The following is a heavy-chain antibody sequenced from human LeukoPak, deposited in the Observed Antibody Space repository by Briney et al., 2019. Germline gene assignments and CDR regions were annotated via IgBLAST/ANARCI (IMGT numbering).Heavy chain of an antibody. Sequence: GGSLRLSCAASGFTFSYYTMHWVRQAPGKGLDWVTVISYDGSYKYYAESVKGRFTISRDNSKKTLYLQMNSLRAEDTAVYYCAKDHGSGSYHDPNWFDPWGQGTLVTVSS. CDR3: AKDHGSGSYHDPNWFDP. J-gene: IGHJ5*02. CDR1: GFTFSYYT. CDR2: ISYDGSYK. D-gene: IGHD3-10*01. V-gene: IGHV3-30*04.